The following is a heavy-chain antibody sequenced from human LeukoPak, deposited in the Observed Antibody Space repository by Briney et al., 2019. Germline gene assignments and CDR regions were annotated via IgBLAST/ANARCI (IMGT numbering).Heavy chain of an antibody. J-gene: IGHJ6*02. D-gene: IGHD1-26*01. CDR3: ARATNFYYYYGMDV. CDR2: INPSSGAT. CDR1: GHTFTSYY. Sequence: ASVKVSCKTSGHTFTSYYIHWVRQAPGQGLEWMGIINPSSGATNYAQKFQGRVTMTRDTSTSTVYMELSSQRSEGTAVYYCARATNFYYYYGMDVWGQGTTVTVSS. V-gene: IGHV1-46*01.